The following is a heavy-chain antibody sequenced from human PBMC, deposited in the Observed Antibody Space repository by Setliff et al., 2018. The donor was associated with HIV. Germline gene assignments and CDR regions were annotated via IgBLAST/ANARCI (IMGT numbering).Heavy chain of an antibody. CDR3: ARGVSQAYTYGSGAYYYFDF. CDR2: MNPNSGNT. V-gene: IGHV1-8*02. D-gene: IGHD6-19*01. J-gene: IGHJ4*02. CDR1: GYTFTSYD. Sequence: ASVKVSCKASGYTFTSYDINWVRQATGQGLEWMGWMNPNSGNTGYAQKFQGRVTMTRNTSVSTAYMELSSLRSEDTAVYFCARGVSQAYTYGSGAYYYFDFWGLGTLVTVSS.